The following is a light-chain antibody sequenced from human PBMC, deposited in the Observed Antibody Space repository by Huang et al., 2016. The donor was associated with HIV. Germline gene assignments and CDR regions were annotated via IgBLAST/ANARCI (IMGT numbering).Light chain of an antibody. V-gene: IGKV3-20*01. CDR2: CAS. Sequence: EIVLTQSPGTLSLSPGERATLSCRASQSVSSRYLAWYQQKPGQAPRLLIYCASSRATGIPDRFSGSGSGTDFTLTISRLEPEDLAVFYCQQYGTSRIFTFGPGTRVDIK. J-gene: IGKJ3*01. CDR3: QQYGTSRIFT. CDR1: QSVSSRY.